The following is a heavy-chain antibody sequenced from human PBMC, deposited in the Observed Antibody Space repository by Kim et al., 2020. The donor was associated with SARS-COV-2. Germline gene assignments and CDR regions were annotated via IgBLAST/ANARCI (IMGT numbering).Heavy chain of an antibody. CDR3: ARYYYDSSGYLGYYFDY. J-gene: IGHJ4*02. Sequence: FQGRVTITADESTSTAYMELSSLRSEDTAVYYCARYYYDSSGYLGYYFDYWGQGTLVTVSS. V-gene: IGHV1-69*01. D-gene: IGHD3-22*01.